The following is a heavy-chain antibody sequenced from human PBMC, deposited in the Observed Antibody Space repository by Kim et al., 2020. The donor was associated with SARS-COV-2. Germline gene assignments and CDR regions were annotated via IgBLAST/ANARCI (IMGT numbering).Heavy chain of an antibody. CDR2: INTNTGNP. D-gene: IGHD6-13*01. Sequence: ASVKVSCKASGYTFTSYAMNWVRQAPGQGLEWMGWINTNTGNPTYAQGFTGRFVFSLDTSVSTAYLQISSLKAEDTAVYYCARGEDSSSWYKSGWCDPWGQGTLLTVSS. V-gene: IGHV7-4-1*02. CDR1: GYTFTSYA. CDR3: ARGEDSSSWYKSGWCDP. J-gene: IGHJ5*02.